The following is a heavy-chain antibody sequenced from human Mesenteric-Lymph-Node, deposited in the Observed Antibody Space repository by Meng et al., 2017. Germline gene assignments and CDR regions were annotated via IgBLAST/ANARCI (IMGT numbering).Heavy chain of an antibody. V-gene: IGHV3-7*01. J-gene: IGHJ6*02. CDR3: GSGSYDYYYYYGMDV. Sequence: GESLKISCAASGFTFSSYWMSWVRQAPGKGLEWVANIKQDGSEKYYVDSVKGRFTISRDNAKNSLYLQMNSLRAEDTAVYYCGSGSYDYYYYYGMDVWGQGTMVTVSS. D-gene: IGHD3-10*01. CDR2: IKQDGSEK. CDR1: GFTFSSYW.